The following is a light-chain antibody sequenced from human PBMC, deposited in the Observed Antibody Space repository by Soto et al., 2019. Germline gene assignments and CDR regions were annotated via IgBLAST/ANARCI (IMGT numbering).Light chain of an antibody. CDR3: SSYTTSNTQV. CDR1: SSDVGTYNY. J-gene: IGLJ3*02. V-gene: IGLV2-14*01. Sequence: QSVLTQPASVSGSPGQSITISCTGTSSDVGTYNYVSWYQHRPGKAPTLMIYDVSYRPSGVSNRFSGSKSANTASLTISGLQAEDEADYYCSSYTTSNTQVFGGGTKLTVL. CDR2: DVS.